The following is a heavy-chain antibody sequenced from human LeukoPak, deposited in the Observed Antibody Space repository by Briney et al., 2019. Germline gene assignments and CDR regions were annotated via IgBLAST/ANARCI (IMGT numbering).Heavy chain of an antibody. CDR2: FDPEDGET. D-gene: IGHD2-15*01. Sequence: ASVKVSCKVSGYTLTELSMHWVRQAPGKGLEWMGGFDPEDGETIYAQKFQGRVTMTEDTSTDTAYMELSSLRSEDTAVYYCATDFAPPPVADAFDIWGQATMSPSLQ. CDR1: GYTLTELS. V-gene: IGHV1-24*01. J-gene: IGHJ3*02. CDR3: ATDFAPPPVADAFDI.